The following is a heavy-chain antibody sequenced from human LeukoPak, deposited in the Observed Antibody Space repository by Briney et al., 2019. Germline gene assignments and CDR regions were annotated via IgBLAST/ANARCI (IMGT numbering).Heavy chain of an antibody. Sequence: GGSLTLSCAASGFIVSQNYMSWVRQAPGKGLEWVSVIFRGDDTNYVDSVKGRFTIFRDNSKNTLYLQMNSLRVEDTAVYYCAKGRGQGFDYWGQGTLVTVSS. J-gene: IGHJ4*02. CDR1: GFIVSQNY. CDR2: IFRGDDT. D-gene: IGHD3-10*01. V-gene: IGHV3-66*01. CDR3: AKGRGQGFDY.